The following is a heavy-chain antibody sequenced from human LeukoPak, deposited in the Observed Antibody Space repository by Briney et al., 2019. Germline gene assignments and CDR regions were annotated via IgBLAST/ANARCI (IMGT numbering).Heavy chain of an antibody. CDR3: TTDNYYGSFDY. D-gene: IGHD3-10*01. CDR1: GVTVYNAV. V-gene: IGHV3-15*01. J-gene: IGHJ4*02. CDR2: IKSKTDGGTT. Sequence: CCLGLCSAASGVTVYNAVMSGVRKDPGKGLEWVGRIKSKTDGGTTDYAAPVKGRFTISRDDSKNTLYLQMNSLKTEDTAVYYCTTDNYYGSFDYWGQGTLVTASS.